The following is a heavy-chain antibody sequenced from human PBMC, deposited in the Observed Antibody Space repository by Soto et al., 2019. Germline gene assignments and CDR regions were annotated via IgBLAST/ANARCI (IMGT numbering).Heavy chain of an antibody. CDR1: GGSISSGGYY. Sequence: QVQLQESGPGLVKPSQTLSLTCTVSGGSISSGGYYWSWIRQHPGKGLAWIGYIYYSGSTYYNPSLKSRVTISVDTSKNQFSLKLSSVTAADTAVYYCARSGSGRAYYSYGMDVWGQGTTVTVSS. D-gene: IGHD3-10*01. V-gene: IGHV4-31*03. CDR3: ARSGSGRAYYSYGMDV. CDR2: IYYSGST. J-gene: IGHJ6*02.